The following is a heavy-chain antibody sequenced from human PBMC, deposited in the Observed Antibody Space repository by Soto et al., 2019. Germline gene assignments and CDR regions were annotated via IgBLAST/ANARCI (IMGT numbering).Heavy chain of an antibody. Sequence: GASVKVSCKASGYTFTGYYMQWVRQAPGQRLEWMGWMNPNSGGTNYAQKFQGRVTMTRDTSISTAYMELSRLRSDDTAVYYCARGKPPRDCSSTSCYKNYYYGMDVWGQGTTVTVSS. V-gene: IGHV1-2*02. D-gene: IGHD2-2*02. CDR3: ARGKPPRDCSSTSCYKNYYYGMDV. CDR1: GYTFTGYY. CDR2: MNPNSGGT. J-gene: IGHJ6*02.